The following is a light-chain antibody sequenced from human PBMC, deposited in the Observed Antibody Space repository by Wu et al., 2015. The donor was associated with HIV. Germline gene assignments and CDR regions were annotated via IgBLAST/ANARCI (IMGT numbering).Light chain of an antibody. CDR1: QPISNY. J-gene: IGKJ4*01. V-gene: IGKV1-39*01. CDR3: QQSYSIPIT. Sequence: DIQLTQSPSSLSASVGDGVTITCRASQPISNYLSWYQWKPGKAPKLLIYTVSNLQSGVPSRFSGSGSGTDFTLTISSLQPDDIATYYCQQSYSIPITFGGGTKVEIK. CDR2: TVS.